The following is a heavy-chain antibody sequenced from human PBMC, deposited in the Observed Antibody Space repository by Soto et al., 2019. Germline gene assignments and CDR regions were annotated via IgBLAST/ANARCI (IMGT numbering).Heavy chain of an antibody. J-gene: IGHJ6*03. CDR2: MNPNSGNT. Sequence: GASVKVSCKASGYTFTSYDINWVRQATGQGLEWMGWMNPNSGNTGYAQKFQGWVTMTRDTSISTAYMELSRLRSDDTAVYYCARGGIVVVPAEGYYYMDVWGKGTTVTVSS. CDR3: ARGGIVVVPAEGYYYMDV. V-gene: IGHV1-8*01. CDR1: GYTFTSYD. D-gene: IGHD2-2*01.